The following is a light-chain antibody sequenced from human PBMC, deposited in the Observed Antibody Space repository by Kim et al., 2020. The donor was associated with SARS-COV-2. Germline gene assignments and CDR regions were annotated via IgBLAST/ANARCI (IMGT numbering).Light chain of an antibody. V-gene: IGKV3-20*01. CDR2: GAS. CDR1: QSISGSF. J-gene: IGKJ1*01. CDR3: QQYGSSPET. Sequence: SVGERATLSCRASQSISGSFLAWYQQKPGQAPRLLIYGASSRATGIPDRFSGSGSGTDFTLAISRLEPEDFAVYYCQQYGSSPETFGQGTKVDIK.